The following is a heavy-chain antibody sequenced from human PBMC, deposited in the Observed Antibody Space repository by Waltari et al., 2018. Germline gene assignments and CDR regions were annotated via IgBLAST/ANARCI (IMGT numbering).Heavy chain of an antibody. CDR1: GFTVSSNY. V-gene: IGHV3-53*02. Sequence: EVQLVETGGGLIQPGGSLRLSCAASGFTVSSNYMSWVRQAPGKGLEWVSVIYSGGSTYYADSVKGRFTISRDNSKNTLYLQMNSLRAEDTAVYYCARALPDYYDSSGYYYYFDYWGQGTLVTVSS. J-gene: IGHJ4*02. CDR2: IYSGGST. D-gene: IGHD3-22*01. CDR3: ARALPDYYDSSGYYYYFDY.